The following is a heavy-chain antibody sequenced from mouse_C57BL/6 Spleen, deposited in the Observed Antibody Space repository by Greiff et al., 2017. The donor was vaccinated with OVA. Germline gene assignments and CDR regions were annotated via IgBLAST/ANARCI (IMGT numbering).Heavy chain of an antibody. D-gene: IGHD1-1*01. CDR1: GYAFSSYW. V-gene: IGHV1-80*01. J-gene: IGHJ1*03. Sequence: VQLQQSGAELVKPGASVKISCKASGYAFSSYWMNWVKQRPGKGLEWIGQIYPGDGDTNYNGKFKGKATLTADKSSSTAYMQLSSLTSEDSAVYFCASPYYYGSSDGYFDVWGTGTTVTVSS. CDR3: ASPYYYGSSDGYFDV. CDR2: IYPGDGDT.